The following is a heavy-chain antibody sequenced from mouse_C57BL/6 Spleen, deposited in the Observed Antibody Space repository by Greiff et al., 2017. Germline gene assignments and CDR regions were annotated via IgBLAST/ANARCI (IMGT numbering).Heavy chain of an antibody. V-gene: IGHV1-69*01. CDR1: GYTFTSYW. CDR2: IDPSDSYT. Sequence: VQLQQPGAELVMPGASVKLSCKASGYTFTSYWMHWVKQRPGQGLEWIGEIDPSDSYTNYNQKFKGKSTLTEDKSSSTAYMQLSSLTSEDSAVYYCARGAIYYGSNWYFDVWGTGTTVTVSS. D-gene: IGHD1-1*01. CDR3: ARGAIYYGSNWYFDV. J-gene: IGHJ1*03.